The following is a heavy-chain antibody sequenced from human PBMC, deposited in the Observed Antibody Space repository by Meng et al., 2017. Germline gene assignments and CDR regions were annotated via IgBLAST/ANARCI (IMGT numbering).Heavy chain of an antibody. CDR1: GYTFTSYG. CDR2: ISAYNGNT. D-gene: IGHD7-27*01. Sequence: QVRSVGCGAEVKKPGASVKVSCKASGYTFTSYGISGVRQAPGQGLEWMGWISAYNGNTNYAQKLQGRVTMTTDTSTSTAYMELRSLRSDDTAVYYCARDRGSGVWGLGPEVGYFDYWGQGTLVTVSS. J-gene: IGHJ4*02. V-gene: IGHV1-18*01. CDR3: ARDRGSGVWGLGPEVGYFDY.